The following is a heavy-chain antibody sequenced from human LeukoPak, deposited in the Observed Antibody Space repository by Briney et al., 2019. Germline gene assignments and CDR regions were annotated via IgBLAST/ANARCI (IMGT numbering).Heavy chain of an antibody. D-gene: IGHD3-10*01. J-gene: IGHJ4*02. V-gene: IGHV3-48*03. CDR3: AKDVSGSGSYSHFDY. CDR2: ISSSGSTI. Sequence: GGSLRLSCAASGFTFSSYEMNWVRQAPGKGLEWVSYISSSGSTIYYADSVKGRFTISRDNAKNSLYLQMNSLRAEDMALYYCAKDVSGSGSYSHFDYWGQGTLVTVSS. CDR1: GFTFSSYE.